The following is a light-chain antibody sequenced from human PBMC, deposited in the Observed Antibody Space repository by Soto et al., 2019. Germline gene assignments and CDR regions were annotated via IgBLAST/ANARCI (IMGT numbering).Light chain of an antibody. Sequence: EIVLTQSPGTLSLSPGERATLSCRASQSIISRYLAWYQQKPGQAPRLLIYGASSGATGVPDRFSGSGSGTDFTFTISRLEPEDFAVYYCQQYGSSPQTFGQGTKVEIK. CDR3: QQYGSSPQT. J-gene: IGKJ1*01. V-gene: IGKV3-20*01. CDR2: GAS. CDR1: QSIISRY.